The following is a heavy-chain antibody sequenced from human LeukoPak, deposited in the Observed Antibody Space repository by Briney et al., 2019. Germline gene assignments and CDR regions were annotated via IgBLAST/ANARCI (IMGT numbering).Heavy chain of an antibody. CDR2: IYSGGST. J-gene: IGHJ4*02. V-gene: IGHV3-53*01. CDR1: GFTFDDYG. D-gene: IGHD3-10*01. CDR3: ARVGGH. Sequence: GGSLRLSCAASGFTFDDYGMSWVRQAPGKGLESVSVIYSGGSTYYADSVRGRFIISGDNSKNTLYLQMNSLRVEDTAVYYCARVGGHWGQGTLVTVSS.